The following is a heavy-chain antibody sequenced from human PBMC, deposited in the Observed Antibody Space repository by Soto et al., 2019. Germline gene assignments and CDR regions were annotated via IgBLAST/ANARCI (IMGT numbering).Heavy chain of an antibody. CDR3: AREPYGDYGYFDY. J-gene: IGHJ4*02. V-gene: IGHV3-30-3*01. Sequence: QVQLVESGGGVVQPGRSLRLSCAASGFTFSSYAMHWVRQAPGKGLEWVAVISYDGSNKYYADSVKGRFTISRDNSKNTPYLQMNSLRAEDTAVYYCAREPYGDYGYFDYWGQGTLVTVSS. CDR2: ISYDGSNK. CDR1: GFTFSSYA. D-gene: IGHD4-17*01.